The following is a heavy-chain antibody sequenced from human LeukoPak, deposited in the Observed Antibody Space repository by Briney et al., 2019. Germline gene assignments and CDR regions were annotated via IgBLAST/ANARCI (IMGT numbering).Heavy chain of an antibody. D-gene: IGHD5-18*01. CDR2: TYYKSKWHS. V-gene: IGHV6-1*01. CDR1: GDSVSNNSAT. Sequence: SQTLSLTCAISGDSVSNNSATWNWISQSPSRGLEWLGRTYYKSKWHSDYAVSMKSRIILNPDTSKNQFSLQLNSVTPEDTAVYFCARGLDTAIASWGQGTLVTVSS. CDR3: ARGLDTAIAS. J-gene: IGHJ4*02.